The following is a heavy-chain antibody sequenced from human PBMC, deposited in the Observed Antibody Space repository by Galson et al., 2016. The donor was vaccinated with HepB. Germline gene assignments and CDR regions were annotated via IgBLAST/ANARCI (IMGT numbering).Heavy chain of an antibody. D-gene: IGHD3-10*01. CDR2: IYNSGST. Sequence: TLSLTCTVSGGSISSGGYYWTWIRQHPGKGLEWIGCIYNSGSTYYNPSLRSRVIMSVDTSKSQFSLNLSSVTAADTAVYYCAKADWVRGAPEDFDTWGQGTLVTVSS. CDR1: GGSISSGGYY. CDR3: AKADWVRGAPEDFDT. V-gene: IGHV4-31*03. J-gene: IGHJ4*02.